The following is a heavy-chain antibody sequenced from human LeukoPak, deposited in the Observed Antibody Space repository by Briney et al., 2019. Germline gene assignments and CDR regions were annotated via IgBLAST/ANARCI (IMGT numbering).Heavy chain of an antibody. CDR2: IIPIFGTA. V-gene: IGHV1-69*13. CDR3: ACRGMTTVTTRAFDI. D-gene: IGHD4-17*01. CDR1: GGTFSSYA. Sequence: ASVKVSCKASGGTFSSYAISWVRQAPGQGLEWVGGIIPIFGTANYAQKFQGRVTITADESTSTAYMELSSLRSEDTAVYYCACRGMTTVTTRAFDIWGQGTMVTVSS. J-gene: IGHJ3*02.